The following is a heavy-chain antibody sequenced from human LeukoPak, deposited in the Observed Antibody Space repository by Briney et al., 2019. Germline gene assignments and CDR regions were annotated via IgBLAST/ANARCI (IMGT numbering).Heavy chain of an antibody. Sequence: GGSLRLSCAASGFTFSSHAMHWVRQAPGKGLEWVAVISYDGSNKYYADSVKGRFTISRDNSKNTLYLQMNSLRAEDTAVYYCARALGYCSGGSCYYYYGMDVWGQGTTVTVSS. J-gene: IGHJ6*02. CDR3: ARALGYCSGGSCYYYYGMDV. CDR1: GFTFSSHA. D-gene: IGHD2-15*01. V-gene: IGHV3-30-3*01. CDR2: ISYDGSNK.